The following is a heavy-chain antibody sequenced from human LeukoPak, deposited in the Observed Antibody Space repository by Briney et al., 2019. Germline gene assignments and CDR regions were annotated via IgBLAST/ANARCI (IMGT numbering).Heavy chain of an antibody. Sequence: SQALSLTCAISGDSVSSNSAAWNWIRQSPSRGLEWLGRIYYRSKWHNDYTVFVKSRITINPDTSKNQFSLQLNSVTPEDTAVYYCARGDSGFSAYYFDYWGQGTLVTVSS. V-gene: IGHV6-1*01. J-gene: IGHJ4*02. CDR3: ARGDSGFSAYYFDY. D-gene: IGHD6-25*01. CDR2: IYYRSKWHN. CDR1: GDSVSSNSAA.